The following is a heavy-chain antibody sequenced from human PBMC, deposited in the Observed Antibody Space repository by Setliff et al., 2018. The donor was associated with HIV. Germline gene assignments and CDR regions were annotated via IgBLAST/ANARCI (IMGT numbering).Heavy chain of an antibody. D-gene: IGHD3-22*01. J-gene: IGHJ6*02. CDR3: ARGDAIVIGSVYDMEV. V-gene: IGHV1-3*01. Sequence: ASVKVSCKASGYTFTNFAIHWVRQAPGQRLEWMGWIIADNGDTKYSQKFEGRVTITRDTSASTAYMELSSLRAEDTSVYYCARGDAIVIGSVYDMEVWGQGTPVTVSS. CDR2: IIADNGDT. CDR1: GYTFTNFA.